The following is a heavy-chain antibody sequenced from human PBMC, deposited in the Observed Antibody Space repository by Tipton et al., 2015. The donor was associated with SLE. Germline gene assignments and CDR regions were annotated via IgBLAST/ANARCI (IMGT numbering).Heavy chain of an antibody. CDR1: GDSISNGDDY. Sequence: TLSLTCTVSGDSISNGDDYWSWIRQPPGKGLEWIGNIYYGGGTYYNPSLESRVTISLDTSKNQFSLKLSSVTAADTAIYYCARQSHDVPHTAAFDYWGQGTLVTVSS. J-gene: IGHJ4*02. V-gene: IGHV4-31*03. CDR2: IYYGGGT. D-gene: IGHD1-1*01. CDR3: ARQSHDVPHTAAFDY.